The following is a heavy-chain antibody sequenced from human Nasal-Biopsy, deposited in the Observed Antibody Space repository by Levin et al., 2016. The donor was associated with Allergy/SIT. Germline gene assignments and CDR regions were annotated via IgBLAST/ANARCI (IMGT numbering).Heavy chain of an antibody. V-gene: IGHV6-1*01. CDR2: TYYRSRWFN. CDR3: AREKPLWFGQSEPSTFDF. Sequence: SETLSLTCDISGDSVSSHTTSWNWIRHSPSRGLEWLGRTYYRSRWFNDYALSVKGRITVNPDTDKNRFTLHLSSVTPEDTAVYYCAREKPLWFGQSEPSTFDFWGRGTLVSVSS. CDR1: GDSVSSHTTS. J-gene: IGHJ4*02. D-gene: IGHD3-10*01.